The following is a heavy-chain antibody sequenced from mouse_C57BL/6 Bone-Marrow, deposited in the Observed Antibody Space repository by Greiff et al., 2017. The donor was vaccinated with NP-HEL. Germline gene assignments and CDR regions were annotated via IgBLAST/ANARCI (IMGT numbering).Heavy chain of an antibody. J-gene: IGHJ3*01. CDR1: GFSLTSYG. Sequence: TVSGFSLTSYGVHWVRQSPGKGLEWLGVIWSGGSTDYNAAFISRLSISKDNSKSQVFFKMNSLQADDTAIYYCARENDYDGDWFAYWGQGTLVTVSA. CDR3: ARENDYDGDWFAY. V-gene: IGHV2-2*01. D-gene: IGHD2-4*01. CDR2: IWSGGST.